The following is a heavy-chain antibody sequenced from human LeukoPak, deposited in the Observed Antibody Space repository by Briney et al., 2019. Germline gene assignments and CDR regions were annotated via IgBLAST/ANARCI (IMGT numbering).Heavy chain of an antibody. CDR2: ISAYNVNT. Sequence: GSSVKVSCKASGGTFSSYAISWVRQAPGQGLEWMGWISAYNVNTNYAQNLQGRVTMTTDTSTSTAYMELRSLRSDDTAVYYCVRDIVVVPAAMGGYWGQGTLLTVSS. V-gene: IGHV1-18*01. CDR1: GGTFSSYA. D-gene: IGHD2-2*01. J-gene: IGHJ4*02. CDR3: VRDIVVVPAAMGGY.